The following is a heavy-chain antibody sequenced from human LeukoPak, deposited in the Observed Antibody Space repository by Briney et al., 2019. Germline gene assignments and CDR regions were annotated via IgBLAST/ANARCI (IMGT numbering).Heavy chain of an antibody. J-gene: IGHJ4*02. D-gene: IGHD6-13*01. CDR1: GGSISSYY. V-gene: IGHV4-59*01. Sequence: SETLSLTCTVSGGSISSYYWSWIRQPPGKGLEWIGYIYYSGSTNYNPSLKSRVTISVDTSKNQFSLKLSSVTAADTAVYYCAREPLAAAVNFDYWGQGTLVTVSS. CDR3: AREPLAAAVNFDY. CDR2: IYYSGST.